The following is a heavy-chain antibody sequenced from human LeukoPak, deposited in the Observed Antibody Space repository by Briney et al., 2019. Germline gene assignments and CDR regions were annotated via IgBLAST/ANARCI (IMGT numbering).Heavy chain of an antibody. CDR1: CGSISSGDYY. CDR2: ILCVGST. V-gene: IGHV4-30-4*01. CDR3: ARVFVVVPAANPPFDY. Sequence: SETLSLTRTLSCGSISSGDYYCGWLRQPPGRGLEWFGYILCVGSTYYNSSLTSRLTISVDTSNTQFSLKLSSVTAADTAVYYCARVFVVVPAANPPFDYWGQGTLVTVSS. D-gene: IGHD2-2*01. J-gene: IGHJ4*02.